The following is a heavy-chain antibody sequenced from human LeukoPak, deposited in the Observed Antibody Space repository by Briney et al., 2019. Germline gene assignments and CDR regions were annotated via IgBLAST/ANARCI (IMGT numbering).Heavy chain of an antibody. CDR2: INHSGST. V-gene: IGHV4-34*01. Sequence: PSETLSLTCAVYGGSFSGYYWSWIRQPPGKGLEWIGEINHSGSTNYNPSLKSRVTISVDTSKNQFSLKLSSVTAADTAVYYCARGQGFECQHIYYFDYWGQGTLVTVSS. J-gene: IGHJ4*02. CDR1: GGSFSGYY. CDR3: ARGQGFECQHIYYFDY. D-gene: IGHD2-21*01.